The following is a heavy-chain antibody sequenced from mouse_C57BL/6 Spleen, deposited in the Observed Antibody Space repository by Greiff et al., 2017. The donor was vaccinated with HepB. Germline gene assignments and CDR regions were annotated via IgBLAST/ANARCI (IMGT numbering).Heavy chain of an antibody. Sequence: QVQLQQPGAELVMPGASVKLSCKASGYTFTSYWMHWVKQRPGQGLEWIGEIDPSDSYTNYNQKLKGKSTLTVDKSSSTAYMQLSSLTSEDSAVYYCARGMGYFDYWGQGTTLTVSS. J-gene: IGHJ2*01. CDR1: GYTFTSYW. V-gene: IGHV1-69*01. D-gene: IGHD2-3*01. CDR2: IDPSDSYT. CDR3: ARGMGYFDY.